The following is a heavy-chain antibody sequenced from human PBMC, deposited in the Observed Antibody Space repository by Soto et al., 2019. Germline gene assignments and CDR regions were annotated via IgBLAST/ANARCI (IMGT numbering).Heavy chain of an antibody. CDR2: ITGSGGGT. D-gene: IGHD6-13*01. CDR1: GFTFSNYA. J-gene: IGHJ4*02. V-gene: IGHV3-23*01. CDR3: AKRPLTAAGFDY. Sequence: EVQLLESGGGLVQPGGSLRLSCAASGFTFSNYAMTWVRQAPGKGLEWVSVITGSGGGTYFVDSVKGRFTISRDNSKKTVYLQMNSLRAEDTAVYYCAKRPLTAAGFDYWGQGTLVTVSS.